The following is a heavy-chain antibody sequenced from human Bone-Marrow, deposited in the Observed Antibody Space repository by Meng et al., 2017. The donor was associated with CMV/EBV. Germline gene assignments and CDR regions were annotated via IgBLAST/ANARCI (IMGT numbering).Heavy chain of an antibody. V-gene: IGHV3-30*02. J-gene: IGHJ4*02. D-gene: IGHD5-18*01. CDR1: GFTFRNFG. CDR2: IRFNGKNE. CDR3: AKLDTVPVNS. Sequence: GESLKISCAASGFTFRNFGMHWVRQAPGKGLEWVAFIRFNGKNEYYADSVRGRFTISRDNSKNTVYLQMSSLKTEDTALYYCAKLDTVPVNSWGQGTLVTVSS.